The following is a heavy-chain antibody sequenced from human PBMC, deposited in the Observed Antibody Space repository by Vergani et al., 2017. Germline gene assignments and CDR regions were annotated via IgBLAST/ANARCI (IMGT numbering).Heavy chain of an antibody. Sequence: QVQLQESGPGLVKPSETLSLTCTVSGGSISSYYWSWIRQPPGKGLEWIGYIYYSGSTNYNPSLKSRVTISVDTSKSQFSRKLSSVTAADTAVYYCARRYCISTSCRFDYWGQGTLVTVSS. CDR3: ARRYCISTSCRFDY. D-gene: IGHD2-2*01. J-gene: IGHJ4*02. V-gene: IGHV4-59*01. CDR1: GGSISSYY. CDR2: IYYSGST.